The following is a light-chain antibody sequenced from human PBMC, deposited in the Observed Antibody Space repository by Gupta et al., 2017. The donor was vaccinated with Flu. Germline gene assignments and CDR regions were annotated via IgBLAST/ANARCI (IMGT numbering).Light chain of an antibody. V-gene: IGLV2-14*01. J-gene: IGLJ2*01. CDR2: EVS. CDR1: SSDVGGYNY. CDR3: SSYTSSSAL. Sequence: GTSSDVGGYNYVSWYQQHPGKAPKLMIYEVSNRPSGVSNRFSGSKSGNTASLTISGLQAEDEADYYCSSYTSSSALFGGGTKLTVL.